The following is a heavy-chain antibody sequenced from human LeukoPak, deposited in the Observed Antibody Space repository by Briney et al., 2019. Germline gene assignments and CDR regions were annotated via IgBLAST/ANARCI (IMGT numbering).Heavy chain of an antibody. J-gene: IGHJ6*03. Sequence: PGGSLRLSCAASELTFSNYWMRWDRQAPGKGLVWVSRINTDGGTTSYADSVKGRFTISRDNAKNSLYLQMNSLRAEDTAVYYCARASRDYGDYDKARLNYYYYYHMDVWGKGTTVTVSS. CDR1: ELTFSNYW. CDR3: ARASRDYGDYDKARLNYYYYYHMDV. CDR2: INTDGGTT. D-gene: IGHD4-17*01. V-gene: IGHV3-74*01.